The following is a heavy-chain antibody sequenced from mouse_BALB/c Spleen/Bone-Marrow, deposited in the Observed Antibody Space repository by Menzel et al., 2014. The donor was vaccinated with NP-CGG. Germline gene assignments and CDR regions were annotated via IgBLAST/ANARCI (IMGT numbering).Heavy chain of an antibody. CDR2: INPYNGAT. CDR3: ARGIYYGGYFDY. J-gene: IGHJ2*01. CDR1: GYSSTGYY. D-gene: IGHD1-1*01. V-gene: IGHV1-31*01. Sequence: EVKLMESGPELVKPGASVKISCKASGYSSTGYYVHWVKQSHVKSLEWIGRINPYNGATSYNQDFKDKASLTVDKSPSTAYMELHSLTSEDSAVYYCARGIYYGGYFDYWGQGTTLTVSS.